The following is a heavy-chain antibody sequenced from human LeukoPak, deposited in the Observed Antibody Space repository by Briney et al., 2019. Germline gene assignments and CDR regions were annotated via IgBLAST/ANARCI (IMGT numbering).Heavy chain of an antibody. J-gene: IGHJ6*03. CDR2: ISTSSSYI. CDR3: ARDGTQGSKFRYMDV. CDR1: GFTFNTYN. V-gene: IGHV3-21*01. Sequence: GGSLRLSCTASGFTFNTYNMNWVRQAPGKGLEWVSFISTSSSYIYYADSVKGRFTISRDNAKNSLYLQMNSLRAEDTAVYYCARDGTQGSKFRYMDVWGKGTTVTISS. D-gene: IGHD1-26*01.